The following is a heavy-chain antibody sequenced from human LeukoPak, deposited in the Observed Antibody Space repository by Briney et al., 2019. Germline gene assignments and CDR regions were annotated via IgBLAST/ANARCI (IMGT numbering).Heavy chain of an antibody. Sequence: SETLSLTCAVYGGSFSGYYWSWIRQPAGKGLEWIGRIYTSGSTNYNPSLKSRVTMSVDTSKNQFSLKLSSVTAADTAVYYCARVLEYQLLSPHYYMDVWGKGTTVTVSS. V-gene: IGHV4-59*10. D-gene: IGHD2-2*01. CDR3: ARVLEYQLLSPHYYMDV. CDR1: GGSFSGYY. J-gene: IGHJ6*03. CDR2: IYTSGST.